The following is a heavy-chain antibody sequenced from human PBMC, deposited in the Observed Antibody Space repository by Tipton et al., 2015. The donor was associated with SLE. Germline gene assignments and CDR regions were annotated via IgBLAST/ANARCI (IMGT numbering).Heavy chain of an antibody. CDR1: EFTFSSFW. J-gene: IGHJ6*03. Sequence: SLRLSCAASEFTFSSFWMSWVRRAPGKGLEWVANIKPDGSEKYYVDSLKGRFTISRDNAKNSLYLQMNSLRAEDTAVYYYARAPRYSSGYYYYMDVWGKGTTVTVSS. D-gene: IGHD6-19*01. V-gene: IGHV3-7*03. CDR3: ARAPRYSSGYYYYMDV. CDR2: IKPDGSEK.